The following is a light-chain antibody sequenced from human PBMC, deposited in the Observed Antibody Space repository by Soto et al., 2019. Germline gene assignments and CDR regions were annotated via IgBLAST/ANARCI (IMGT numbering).Light chain of an antibody. V-gene: IGKV3-20*01. CDR3: HQYGYSLWT. CDR2: GAS. J-gene: IGKJ1*01. CDR1: QSVTSTY. Sequence: TVMTQSPATLSLSPGERATVSCRASQSVTSTYLAWYQQKPGQAPRLLIYGASSRATGIPDRFSGSGSGTDFTLTISRLEPEDFALYYCHQYGYSLWTFGQGTKVDIK.